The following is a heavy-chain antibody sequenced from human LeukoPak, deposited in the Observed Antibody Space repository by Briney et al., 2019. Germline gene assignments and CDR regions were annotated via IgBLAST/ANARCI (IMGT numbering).Heavy chain of an antibody. CDR3: ARAYYDFWSDYYPHDAFDI. D-gene: IGHD3-3*01. CDR2: ISSSSYI. V-gene: IGHV3-21*01. Sequence: GGPLRLSCAASGFTFSSYSMNWVRQAPGKGLEWVSSISSSSYIYYADSVKGRFTISRDNAKNSLYLQMNSLRAEDTAVYYCARAYYDFWSDYYPHDAFDIWGQGTMVTVSS. J-gene: IGHJ3*02. CDR1: GFTFSSYS.